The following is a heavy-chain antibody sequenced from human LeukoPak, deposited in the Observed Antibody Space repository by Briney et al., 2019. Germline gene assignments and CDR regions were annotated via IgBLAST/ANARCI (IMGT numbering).Heavy chain of an antibody. CDR2: IYDSGST. CDR3: ARDCSGGSCYGAFDI. Sequence: SQTLSLACTVSGASIRSGDYYWSWIRQPPGKGLEWIGYIYDSGSTYYNPSLKSRITISVDTSENRFSLKLSSVTATDTAVYYCARDCSGGSCYGAFDIWGQGTMVTVSS. D-gene: IGHD2-15*01. J-gene: IGHJ3*02. CDR1: GASIRSGDYY. V-gene: IGHV4-30-4*01.